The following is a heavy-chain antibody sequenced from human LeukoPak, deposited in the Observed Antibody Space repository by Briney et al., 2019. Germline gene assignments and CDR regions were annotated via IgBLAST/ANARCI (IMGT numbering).Heavy chain of an antibody. D-gene: IGHD6-19*01. V-gene: IGHV3-74*01. Sequence: GGSLRLSCAASGFTFSSYAMSWVRQAPGKGLVWVSRINSDGSSTSYADSVKGRFTISRDNAKNTLYLQMNSLRAEDTAVYYCARDGVGYSSGWYYAFDIWGQGTMVTVSS. CDR2: INSDGSST. J-gene: IGHJ3*02. CDR1: GFTFSSYA. CDR3: ARDGVGYSSGWYYAFDI.